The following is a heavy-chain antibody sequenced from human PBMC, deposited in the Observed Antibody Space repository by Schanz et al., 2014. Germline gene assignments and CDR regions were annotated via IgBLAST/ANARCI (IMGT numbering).Heavy chain of an antibody. J-gene: IGHJ4*02. V-gene: IGHV3-21*01. D-gene: IGHD2-2*01. CDR1: GFTFRNSK. Sequence: EVQLAESGGSLVKPGGSLRLSCAASGFTFRNSKMIWVRQAPGKGLGWVSSISSTSTYINYADSVKGRFTISRDNAKNTLHLQMNSLRAEDTAVYYCERFQSPHQPFDYWGQGTLVTVSS. CDR2: ISSTSTYI. CDR3: ERFQSPHQPFDY.